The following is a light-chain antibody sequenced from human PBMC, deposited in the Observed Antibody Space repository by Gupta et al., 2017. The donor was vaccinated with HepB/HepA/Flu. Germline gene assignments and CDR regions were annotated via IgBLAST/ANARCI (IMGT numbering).Light chain of an antibody. Sequence: QSALSQPAAESESPVQSITISCTRTSTDVGGYNYVSWCQQHPGKAPTLMIYDVSHRPSGVSNRFSGSKSGNTTSLTITVPQAEAEADYYCNSNTNSNTRVFGGGTRLTVL. CDR1: STDVGGYNY. V-gene: IGLV2-14*01. J-gene: IGLJ3*02. CDR2: DVS. CDR3: NSNTNSNTRV.